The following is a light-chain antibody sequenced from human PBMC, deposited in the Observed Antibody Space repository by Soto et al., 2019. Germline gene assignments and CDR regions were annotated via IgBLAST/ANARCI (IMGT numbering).Light chain of an antibody. J-gene: IGKJ1*01. CDR2: GAS. CDR3: QQYNRYKT. CDR1: QRISTQ. V-gene: IGKV1-5*01. Sequence: DIQMTQSPSTLSASAGDRVTITCRASQRISTQLAWYQQKPGKAPKVLIYGASSLESGVPSRFSGSGSGTEFTLTISSLQPDDFATYYCQQYNRYKTFGQGTKVDIK.